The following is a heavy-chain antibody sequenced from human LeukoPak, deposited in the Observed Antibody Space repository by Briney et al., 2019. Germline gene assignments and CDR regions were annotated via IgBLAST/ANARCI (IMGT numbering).Heavy chain of an antibody. J-gene: IGHJ3*02. V-gene: IGHV4-39*01. CDR2: IYYSGST. Sequence: PSEPLSLTCTVSGGSISSSSYYWGWIRQPPGKGLEWIGSIYYSGSTYYNPSLKSRVTISVDTSKNQFSLKLSSVTAADTAVYYCARRHGAHPVVASDICGQGTMVTVSS. CDR1: GGSISSSSYY. CDR3: ARRHGAHPVVASDI. D-gene: IGHD2-15*01.